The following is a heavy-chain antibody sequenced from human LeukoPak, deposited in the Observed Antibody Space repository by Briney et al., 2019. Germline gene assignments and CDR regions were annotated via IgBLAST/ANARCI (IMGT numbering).Heavy chain of an antibody. Sequence: HPGGSLRLSCAASGFTFSSYWMHWVRQAPGKGLVWVSRINSDGSSTNYADSVKGRFTISRDNAKNTLHLQMNSLGAEDTAVYYCARGARGSGTASDYWGQGTLVTVSS. D-gene: IGHD3-10*01. V-gene: IGHV3-74*01. CDR2: INSDGSST. CDR3: ARGARGSGTASDY. J-gene: IGHJ4*02. CDR1: GFTFSSYW.